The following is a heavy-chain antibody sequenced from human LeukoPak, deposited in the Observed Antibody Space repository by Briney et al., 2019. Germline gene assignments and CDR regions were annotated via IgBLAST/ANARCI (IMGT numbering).Heavy chain of an antibody. D-gene: IGHD1-26*01. CDR1: GFTFSSYA. J-gene: IGHJ6*02. CDR3: VKDRGGSPFYGMDV. CDR2: ISGSGGAGT. Sequence: GGSLRLSCAGSGFTFSSYAMSWVRQAPGKGLEWVSTISGSGGAGTYDADSVKGRFTVSRDNSRNTLYLPMNSLRAEDTAVYYCVKDRGGSPFYGMDVWGQGTTVTVSS. V-gene: IGHV3-23*01.